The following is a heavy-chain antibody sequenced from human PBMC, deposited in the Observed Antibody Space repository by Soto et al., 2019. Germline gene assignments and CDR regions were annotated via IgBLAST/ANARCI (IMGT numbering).Heavy chain of an antibody. CDR3: ARDDTYGMDV. CDR2: ITSSTSYI. CDR1: GFTFSSYS. J-gene: IGHJ6*02. Sequence: GGSLRLSCAASGFTFSSYSMNWVRQAPGKGLEWVSSITSSTSYIYYADSVKGRFTISRDNAKNSLYLQMNSLRAEDTAVYYCARDDTYGMDVWGQGTTVTVSS. V-gene: IGHV3-21*01.